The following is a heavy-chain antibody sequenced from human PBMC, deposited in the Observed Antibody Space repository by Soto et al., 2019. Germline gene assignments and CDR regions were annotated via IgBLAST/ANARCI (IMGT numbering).Heavy chain of an antibody. Sequence: PGGSHRLSCAASGFTGISNYMSWVRQATGKGLEWVSAISGSGGSTYYADSVKGRFTISRDNSKNTLSLQMNSLRAEDTAIYYCAKETYSSSWYDPYYYYGMDVWGQGTTVTVSS. CDR1: GFTGISNY. J-gene: IGHJ6*02. CDR2: ISGSGGST. D-gene: IGHD6-13*01. CDR3: AKETYSSSWYDPYYYYGMDV. V-gene: IGHV3-23*01.